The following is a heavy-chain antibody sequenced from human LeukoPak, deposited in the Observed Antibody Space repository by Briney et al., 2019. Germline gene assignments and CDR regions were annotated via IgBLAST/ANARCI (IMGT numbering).Heavy chain of an antibody. CDR3: AKNAHYQGYSYGGIDY. Sequence: GGSLRLSCAASGFTFADYAMHWVRQAPGKGLEWVAGISWNSGSIAYADSVKGRFTISRDNSKNTLYLQMNSLRAEDTAVYYCAKNAHYQGYSYGGIDYWGQGTLVTVSS. V-gene: IGHV3-9*01. J-gene: IGHJ4*02. D-gene: IGHD5-18*01. CDR1: GFTFADYA. CDR2: ISWNSGSI.